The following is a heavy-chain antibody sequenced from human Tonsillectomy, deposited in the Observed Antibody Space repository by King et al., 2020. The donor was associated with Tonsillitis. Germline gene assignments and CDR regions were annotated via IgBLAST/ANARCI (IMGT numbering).Heavy chain of an antibody. Sequence: VQLVESGGGLVQPGGSLRLSCAASGLTFSSYAMTWVRQAPGKGLEWVSVIYSDGTSTYYADSVKGRFTISRDDSKSTLYLQMNSLRAEDTAVYYCAKLGGDYGSGSYYQEWGQGTLVTVSS. V-gene: IGHV3-23*03. CDR1: GLTFSSYA. CDR2: IYSDGTST. CDR3: AKLGGDYGSGSYYQE. J-gene: IGHJ4*02. D-gene: IGHD3-10*01.